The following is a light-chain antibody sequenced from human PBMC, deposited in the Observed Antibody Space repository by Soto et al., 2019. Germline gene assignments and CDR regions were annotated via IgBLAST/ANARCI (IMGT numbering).Light chain of an antibody. J-gene: IGKJ1*01. CDR1: QSVSSSS. Sequence: EIVLTQSPGTLSLSPGKRATLSCRASQSVSSSSLAWYQQKPDQAPRLLIYGASSRATGIPDRFSGSGSGTDFTLTISRLEPEDFAVYYCQQYGSSPLTFGQGTKVEIK. V-gene: IGKV3-20*01. CDR3: QQYGSSPLT. CDR2: GAS.